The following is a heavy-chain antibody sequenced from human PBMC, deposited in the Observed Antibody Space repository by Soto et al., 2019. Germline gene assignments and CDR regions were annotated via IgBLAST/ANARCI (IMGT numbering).Heavy chain of an antibody. Sequence: GASVKVSCKASGYTFTSYYMHWVRQAPGQGLEWMGIINPSGGSTSYAQKFQGRVTMTRDTSTSTVYMELSSLRSEDTAVYYCARDLIVVVPAAGNHYYGMDVWGQGTTVTVSS. CDR1: GYTFTSYY. CDR3: ARDLIVVVPAAGNHYYGMDV. D-gene: IGHD2-2*01. J-gene: IGHJ6*02. CDR2: INPSGGST. V-gene: IGHV1-46*01.